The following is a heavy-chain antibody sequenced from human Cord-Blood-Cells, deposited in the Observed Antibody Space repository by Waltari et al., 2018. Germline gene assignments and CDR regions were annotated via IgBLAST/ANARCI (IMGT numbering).Heavy chain of an antibody. V-gene: IGHV4-34*01. CDR3: ARDDYYDSSGYYYYYYYGMDV. CDR1: GGSFSGYY. D-gene: IGHD3-22*01. CDR2: INNSGSE. J-gene: IGHJ6*02. Sequence: QVQLQQWGAGLLRPSETLSLTCAVYGGSFSGYYWSWIRQPPGKGLEWIGEINNSGSENYTPSHKSRINISVDTSKNQFSLKLSSLTAADTAVYYLARDDYYDSSGYYYYYYYGMDVWGQGTTVTVSS.